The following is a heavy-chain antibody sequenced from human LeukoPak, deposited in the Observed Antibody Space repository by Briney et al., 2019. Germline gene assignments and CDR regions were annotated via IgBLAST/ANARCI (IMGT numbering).Heavy chain of an antibody. CDR1: GYTFTGYY. Sequence: GASVTVSCKASGYTFTGYYMHWVRQAPGQGLEWMGWINPNSGGTNYAQKFQGRVTMTRDTSISTAYMELSRLRSDDTAVYYCARVYSSTSCYDDYWGQGTLVTVSS. V-gene: IGHV1-2*02. D-gene: IGHD2-2*01. CDR2: INPNSGGT. CDR3: ARVYSSTSCYDDY. J-gene: IGHJ4*02.